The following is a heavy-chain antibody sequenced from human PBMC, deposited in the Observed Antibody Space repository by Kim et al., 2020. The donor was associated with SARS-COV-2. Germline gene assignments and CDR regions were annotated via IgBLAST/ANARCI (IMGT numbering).Heavy chain of an antibody. CDR2: ISYDGSNK. V-gene: IGHV3-30*04. D-gene: IGHD2-21*02. J-gene: IGHJ3*02. CDR3: ASGVHIVVVTAMWYAFD. Sequence: GRSLRLSCAASGFTFSSYAMHWVRQAPGKGLEWVAVISYDGSNKYYADSVKGRFTISRDNSKNTLYLQMNSLRAEDTAVYYCASGVHIVVVTAMWYAFD. CDR1: GFTFSSYA.